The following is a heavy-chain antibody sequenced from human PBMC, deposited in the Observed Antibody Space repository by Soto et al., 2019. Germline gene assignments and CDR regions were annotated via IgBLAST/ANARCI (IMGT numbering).Heavy chain of an antibody. CDR2: ISYDGSNK. J-gene: IGHJ4*02. D-gene: IGHD6-19*01. Sequence: GALRLSCAASGFTFSSYAMHWVRQAPGKGLEWVAVISYDGSNKYYADSVKGRFTISRDNSKNTLYLQMNSLRAEDTAVYYCARDHSSGWDLDYWGQGTLVTVSS. CDR3: ARDHSSGWDLDY. V-gene: IGHV3-30-3*01. CDR1: GFTFSSYA.